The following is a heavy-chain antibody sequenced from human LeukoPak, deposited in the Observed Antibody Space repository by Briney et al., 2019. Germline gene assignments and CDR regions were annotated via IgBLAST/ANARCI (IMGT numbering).Heavy chain of an antibody. Sequence: RPGGSLRLSCAASGFTFSSYEMNWVRQAPGKGLEWVSYISSSGSAIYYADSVKGRFTIPRDNAKNSLYLQMNSLRAEDTAVYYCARNNYYGSGWGQGTLVTVSS. D-gene: IGHD3-10*01. CDR3: ARNNYYGSG. CDR2: ISSSGSAI. J-gene: IGHJ4*02. CDR1: GFTFSSYE. V-gene: IGHV3-48*03.